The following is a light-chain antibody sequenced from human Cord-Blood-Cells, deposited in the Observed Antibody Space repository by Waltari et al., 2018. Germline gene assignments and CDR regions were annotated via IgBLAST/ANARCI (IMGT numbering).Light chain of an antibody. CDR2: EGS. V-gene: IGLV2-23*01. CDR1: SSDVGSYNL. CDR3: CSYAGSSTWV. Sequence: QSALTQPASVSGSPGQSITLSCTGTSSDVGSYNLVSWYQQHPGKAPKPMIYEGSKRPSGVANLLSGSKSGNTASLTISGRQAEDKADYYCCSYAGSSTWVFGGGTKLTVL. J-gene: IGLJ3*02.